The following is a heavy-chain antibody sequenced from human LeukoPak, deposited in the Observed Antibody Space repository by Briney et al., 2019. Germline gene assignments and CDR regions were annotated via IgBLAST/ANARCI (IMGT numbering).Heavy chain of an antibody. D-gene: IGHD1-7*01. CDR1: GGSISGYY. CDR3: ARLITGTTTAFDI. J-gene: IGHJ3*02. Sequence: SETLSLTCSVSGGSISGYYWTWIRQPAGKGLEWIGRVYTSGSTHYNPSLKTRLTMSVDTSKNQFSLKLSSVTAADTAVYYCARLITGTTTAFDIWGQGAMVTVSS. CDR2: VYTSGST. V-gene: IGHV4-4*07.